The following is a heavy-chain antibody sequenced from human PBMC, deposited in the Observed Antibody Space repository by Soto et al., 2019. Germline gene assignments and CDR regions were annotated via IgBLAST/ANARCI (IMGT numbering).Heavy chain of an antibody. D-gene: IGHD3-16*02. Sequence: QVQLVQSGAEVKKPGSSVKVSCKASGGTFSSYAISWVRQAPGQGLEWMGGIIPIFGTANYAQKFQGRVTITADEYTSTAYMELSRLRSEDTAVYYCARKLTFGGVIVRAYFDYWGQGTLVTVSS. CDR1: GGTFSSYA. CDR2: IIPIFGTA. J-gene: IGHJ4*02. V-gene: IGHV1-69*12. CDR3: ARKLTFGGVIVRAYFDY.